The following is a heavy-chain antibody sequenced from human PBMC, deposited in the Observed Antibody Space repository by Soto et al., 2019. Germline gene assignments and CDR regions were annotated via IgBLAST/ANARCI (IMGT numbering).Heavy chain of an antibody. CDR3: ASQGGDYPSYHFDY. J-gene: IGHJ4*02. Sequence: QVQLVQSGAEVKKPGSSVKVSCKASGGSFSRYGFSWLRQAPGQGLEWMGGIVPMFDTPNYAQWFQGRVTISADESTSTAYMELSSLRSEDTAVYFCASQGGDYPSYHFDYWCQGTLVTVSS. D-gene: IGHD2-21*02. V-gene: IGHV1-69*01. CDR2: IVPMFDTP. CDR1: GGSFSRYG.